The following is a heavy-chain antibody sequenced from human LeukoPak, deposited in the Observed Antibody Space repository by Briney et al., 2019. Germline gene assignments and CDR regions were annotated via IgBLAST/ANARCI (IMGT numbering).Heavy chain of an antibody. CDR1: GFTFSGFW. Sequence: GGSLRLSCAASGFTFSGFWMSWVRQAPGKGLEWVANIKVDGSEKNYVDSVRGRFTISRDNAKNSLYLQMNSLRVEDTAVYYCTGNGRSLDYWGQGTLVTVSS. CDR3: TGNGRSLDY. V-gene: IGHV3-7*01. CDR2: IKVDGSEK. D-gene: IGHD2-15*01. J-gene: IGHJ4*02.